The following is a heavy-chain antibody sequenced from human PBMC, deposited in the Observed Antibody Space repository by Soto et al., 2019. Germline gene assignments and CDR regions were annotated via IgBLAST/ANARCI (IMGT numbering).Heavy chain of an antibody. CDR1: GNTFTSYD. Sequence: QVQLVQSGAEVKKPGASVKVSCKASGNTFTSYDINWVRQATGQGLAYLGWMNPNSGNTAYVQKFQGRVTMTWDTSITTAYMELSSLRSEDTAVYFCARGVKYGAYSRWFDPWGQGTLVTVSS. D-gene: IGHD4-17*01. V-gene: IGHV1-8*01. CDR3: ARGVKYGAYSRWFDP. CDR2: MNPNSGNT. J-gene: IGHJ5*02.